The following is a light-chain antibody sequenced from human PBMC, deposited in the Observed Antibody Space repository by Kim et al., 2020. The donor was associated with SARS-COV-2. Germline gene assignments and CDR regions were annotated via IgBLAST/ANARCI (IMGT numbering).Light chain of an antibody. V-gene: IGKV2-28*01. J-gene: IGKJ2*01. CDR1: QSLLHSNGYNY. Sequence: EPASISCRTSQSLLHSNGYNYLDWDVQKPGQSPQHLIYLGSNRASGVPDRFSGSASGTNFTLEISRVEAEDAGVYYCMQTLQTPAFGQGTKLEI. CDR3: MQTLQTPA. CDR2: LGS.